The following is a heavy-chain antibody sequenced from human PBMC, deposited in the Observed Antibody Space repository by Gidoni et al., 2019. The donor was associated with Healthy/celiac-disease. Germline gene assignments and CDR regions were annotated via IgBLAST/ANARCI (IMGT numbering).Heavy chain of an antibody. CDR1: GGSISSYY. CDR3: ARHSRWLLTKTYCFDY. Sequence: QVQLQESGPGLVKPSETLSLTCTVSGGSISSYYWSWIRQPPGKGLEWIGYINYSGSTNYNPSLKSRVTISVDTSKTQFSLKLSSVTAAYTAVYYCARHSRWLLTKTYCFDYWGQGTLVTVSS. V-gene: IGHV4-59*08. J-gene: IGHJ4*02. CDR2: INYSGST. D-gene: IGHD1-26*01.